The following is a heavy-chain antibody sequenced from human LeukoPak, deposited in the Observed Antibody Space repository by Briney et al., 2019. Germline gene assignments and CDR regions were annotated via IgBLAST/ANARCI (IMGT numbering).Heavy chain of an antibody. CDR2: ISHSGST. CDR3: ARDLGTRGSDYDSSGYYT. D-gene: IGHD3-22*01. CDR1: GGSLSTFY. V-gene: IGHV4-59*01. Sequence: PSETLSLTCTVAGGSLSTFYWSWIRQPPGKRLEWIAYISHSGSTNYNPSLKSRVTISVDTSKSQFSLKLSSVTAADTAVYYCARDLGTRGSDYDSSGYYTWGQGTLVTVSS. J-gene: IGHJ5*02.